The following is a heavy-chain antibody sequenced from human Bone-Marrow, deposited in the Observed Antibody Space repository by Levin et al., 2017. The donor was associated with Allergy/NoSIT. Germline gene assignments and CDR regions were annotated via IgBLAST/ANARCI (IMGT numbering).Heavy chain of an antibody. CDR2: IGIRDGRT. V-gene: IGHV3-23*01. Sequence: GGSLRLSCVASGFTFPSQSMTWVRQAPGKGLEWVSVIGIRDGRTFYADSVKGRFTISRDNSKNTLYLQMNGLRVEDTAVYYCAKDSQTLGFRSTGVCSNYGMDVWGQGTTVTVS. J-gene: IGHJ6*02. CDR1: GFTFPSQS. D-gene: IGHD2-8*01. CDR3: AKDSQTLGFRSTGVCSNYGMDV.